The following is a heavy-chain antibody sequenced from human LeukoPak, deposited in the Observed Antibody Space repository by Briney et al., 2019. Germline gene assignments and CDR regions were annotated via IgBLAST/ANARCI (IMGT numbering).Heavy chain of an antibody. CDR1: GNYW. CDR3: VKADSGYYH. J-gene: IGHJ5*02. D-gene: IGHD3-22*01. V-gene: IGHV3-30*18. CDR2: ISHDETNK. Sequence: GGSLRLSCAASGNYWMHWVRQAPGKGLEWVAVISHDETNKYYADSVKGRFTVSRDNSKNTLYLQMNNLRTDDTAVYYCVKADSGYYHWGQGTLVTVSS.